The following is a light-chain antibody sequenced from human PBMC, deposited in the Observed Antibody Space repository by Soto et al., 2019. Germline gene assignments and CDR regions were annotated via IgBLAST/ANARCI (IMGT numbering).Light chain of an antibody. CDR1: SSDVGSYNL. CDR2: EVS. J-gene: IGLJ3*02. CDR3: CSYAGSSTFGV. V-gene: IGLV2-23*02. Sequence: QSALTQPASVSGSPGQSITISCTGTSSDVGSYNLVSRYQQHPGKAPKLMIYEVSKRPSGVSNRFSGSKSGNTASLTISGLQAEDEADYYCCSYAGSSTFGVFGGGTKVTVL.